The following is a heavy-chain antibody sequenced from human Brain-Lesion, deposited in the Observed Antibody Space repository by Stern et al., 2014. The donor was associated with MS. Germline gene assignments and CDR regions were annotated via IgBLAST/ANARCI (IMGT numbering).Heavy chain of an antibody. CDR2: INPNTGGT. J-gene: IGHJ6*02. Sequence: QVQLVESGAEVKKPGASVKVSCKTSGYIFTGYYIHWVRPAPGQGLEWMAWINPNTGGTKDAQKVQGRVTMSRDTSISTAYVELSSLTSDDTAVYYCARDQRGITIFGVVTDYYYLGMDVWGQGTTVTVSS. V-gene: IGHV1-2*02. CDR3: ARDQRGITIFGVVTDYYYLGMDV. D-gene: IGHD3-3*01. CDR1: GYIFTGYY.